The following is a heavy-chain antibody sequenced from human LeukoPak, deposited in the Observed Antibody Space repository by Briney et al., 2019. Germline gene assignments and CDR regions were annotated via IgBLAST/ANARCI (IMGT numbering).Heavy chain of an antibody. Sequence: SETLSLTCAVYGGSFSGYYWSWIRQPPGKGLEWTGEINHSGSTNYNPSLKSRVTISVDTSKNQFSLKLSSVTAADTAVYYCARLMVANIRKEFDYWGQGTLVTVSS. V-gene: IGHV4-34*01. CDR1: GGSFSGYY. D-gene: IGHD2-8*01. CDR2: INHSGST. J-gene: IGHJ4*02. CDR3: ARLMVANIRKEFDY.